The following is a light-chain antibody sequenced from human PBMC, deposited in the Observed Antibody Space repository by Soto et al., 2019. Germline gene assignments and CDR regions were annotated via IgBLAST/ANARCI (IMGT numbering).Light chain of an antibody. CDR2: KAS. Sequence: DIQMTQSPSTLSAYVGDRVNITCRAGQSISTWLAWYQQKPGKAPKLLIYKASTLESGVPSRFSGSGSGTEFTLTISSLQPDDFATYFCQQYNSYSRTFGQGTKVEI. J-gene: IGKJ1*01. CDR1: QSISTW. CDR3: QQYNSYSRT. V-gene: IGKV1-5*03.